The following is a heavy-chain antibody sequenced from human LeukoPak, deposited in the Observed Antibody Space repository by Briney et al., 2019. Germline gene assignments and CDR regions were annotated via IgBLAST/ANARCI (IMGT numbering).Heavy chain of an antibody. V-gene: IGHV3-74*01. J-gene: IGHJ4*02. CDR3: ASDLDPSPFDH. CDR1: GFTFSNYW. CDR2: IYSDGSRI. Sequence: GGSLRLSCVASGFTFSNYWMHWVRQAPGKGLVWVSRIYSDGSRISYADSEKGRFTISRDNAKNTLFLQMNSLRVEDTAVYYCASDLDPSPFDHWGQGTLVAVSS.